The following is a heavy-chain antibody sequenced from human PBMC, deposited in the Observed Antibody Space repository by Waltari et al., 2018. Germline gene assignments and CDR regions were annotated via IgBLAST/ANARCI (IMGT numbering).Heavy chain of an antibody. Sequence: QVQLQESGPGLVQPSEPLSLTCPVSGCPISIYYWRWLRPPPGTGLEWIGRIYTSGSTNYNPSLKSRVTMSVDTSKNQFSRELSSVTAADTALYYCARDGEQWRVRGYYYYYYMDVWGKGTTVTVSS. V-gene: IGHV4-4*07. J-gene: IGHJ6*03. CDR1: GCPISIYY. CDR2: IYTSGST. CDR3: ARDGEQWRVRGYYYYYYMDV. D-gene: IGHD6-19*01.